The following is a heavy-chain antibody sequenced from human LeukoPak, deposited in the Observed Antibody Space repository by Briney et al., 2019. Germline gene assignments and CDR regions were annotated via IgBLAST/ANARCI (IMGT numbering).Heavy chain of an antibody. CDR2: ISGSGGRT. CDR3: AKDRGGGNLDFDY. J-gene: IGHJ4*02. V-gene: IGHV3-23*01. Sequence: GGSLRLSCTASGFTFSSYAMTWVRQAPGKGLERVSVISGSGGRTYYADSVKGRFTISRDNSKNTLYLQMSSLRAEDTAVYYCAKDRGGGNLDFDYWGQGTLVTVSS. D-gene: IGHD2-15*01. CDR1: GFTFSSYA.